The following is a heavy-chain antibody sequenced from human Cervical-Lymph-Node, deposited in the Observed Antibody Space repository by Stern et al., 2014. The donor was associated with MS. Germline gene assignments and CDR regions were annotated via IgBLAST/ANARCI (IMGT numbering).Heavy chain of an antibody. Sequence: DQLVESGAEVTKPGASVKISCKASGNTFTSYYMHWVRQAPGQGLEWMGIINPIGGSTHYAQKVQGRVTMTRDTSTSTVYMEVSSLRSDDAAVYYCATYSSSWYPPGCWGQGTLVTVSS. CDR3: ATYSSSWYPPGC. CDR2: INPIGGST. J-gene: IGHJ4*02. CDR1: GNTFTSYY. D-gene: IGHD6-13*01. V-gene: IGHV1-46*04.